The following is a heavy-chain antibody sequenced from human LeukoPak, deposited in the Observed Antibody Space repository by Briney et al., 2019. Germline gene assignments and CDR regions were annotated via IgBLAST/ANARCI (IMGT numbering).Heavy chain of an antibody. V-gene: IGHV5-51*01. Sequence: GESLKISCKGSGYSFTSYWIGWMRQMPGKGLEWMGIIYPGDSDTRYSPSFQGQVTISADKSISTAYLQWSSLKASDTAMYYCAKPRIQLMEGGLRNYYFDYWGQGTLVTVSS. CDR1: GYSFTSYW. CDR3: AKPRIQLMEGGLRNYYFDY. J-gene: IGHJ4*02. D-gene: IGHD5-18*01. CDR2: IYPGDSDT.